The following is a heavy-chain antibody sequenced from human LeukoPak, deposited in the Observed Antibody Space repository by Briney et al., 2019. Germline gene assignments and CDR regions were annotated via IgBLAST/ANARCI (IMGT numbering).Heavy chain of an antibody. CDR2: IDHSGST. J-gene: IGHJ6*03. Sequence: PSETLSLTCAVYGGSFSDYYWSWIRQPPGKGLEWIGEIDHSGSTNYNPSLKSRVTLSIDTSKSQSSLKLNSVTAADTAVYYCARGRDTMLRGERGYYYYIDVWDKGATVTVSS. V-gene: IGHV4-34*01. CDR1: GGSFSDYY. CDR3: ARGRDTMLRGERGYYYYIDV. D-gene: IGHD3-10*01.